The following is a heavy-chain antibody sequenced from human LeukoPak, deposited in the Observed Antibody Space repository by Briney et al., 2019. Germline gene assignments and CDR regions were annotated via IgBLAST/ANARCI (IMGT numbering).Heavy chain of an antibody. Sequence: PGGSLRLSCAASRFTFSSYGMHWVRQAPGKGLEWVAYIQYDGSNQQYADSVKGRFSISRDSSKNILYLQMNSLRAEDTAVYYCARAPGYRSFLDYWGQGTLVTVSS. CDR1: RFTFSSYG. CDR2: IQYDGSNQ. J-gene: IGHJ4*02. D-gene: IGHD6-13*01. CDR3: ARAPGYRSFLDY. V-gene: IGHV3-30*02.